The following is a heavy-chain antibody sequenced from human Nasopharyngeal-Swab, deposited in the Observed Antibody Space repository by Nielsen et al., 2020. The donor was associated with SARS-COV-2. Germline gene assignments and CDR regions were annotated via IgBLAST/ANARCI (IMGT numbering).Heavy chain of an antibody. CDR1: GYTFTSYD. CDR3: ARKGRYCSSTSCGNWFDP. J-gene: IGHJ5*02. V-gene: IGHV1-8*03. CDR2: MNPNSGNT. D-gene: IGHD2-2*01. Sequence: ASVKVSCKASGYTFTSYDINWVRQATGQGLEWMGWMNPNSGNTGYAQKFQGRVTITRNTSISTAYMELSSLRSEDTAVYYCARKGRYCSSTSCGNWFDPWGQGTLVTVPS.